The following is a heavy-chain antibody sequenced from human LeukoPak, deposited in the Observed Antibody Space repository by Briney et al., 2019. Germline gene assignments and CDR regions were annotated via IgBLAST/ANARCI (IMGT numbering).Heavy chain of an antibody. CDR3: ARQEYCSTTRCSASGFAP. Sequence: ASVKVSCKTSAYSFTGYFFHWIRQAPGQGLEWMGWINANSGDTNYAQQFQGRLTMTRDRSISTVYMELSRLRTDDTAVYYCARQEYCSTTRCSASGFAPWGQGTLVTVSS. V-gene: IGHV1-2*02. J-gene: IGHJ5*02. CDR2: INANSGDT. D-gene: IGHD2-2*01. CDR1: AYSFTGYF.